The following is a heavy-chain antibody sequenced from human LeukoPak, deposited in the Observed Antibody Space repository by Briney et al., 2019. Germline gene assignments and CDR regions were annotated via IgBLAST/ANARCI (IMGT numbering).Heavy chain of an antibody. CDR1: GGTFSSYA. D-gene: IGHD5-24*01. CDR3: ARADGRDGYNYYY. CDR2: IIPILGIA. J-gene: IGHJ4*02. Sequence: SVKVSCKASGGTFSSYAISWVRQAPGQGLEWMGRIIPILGIANYAQKFQGRVTITADKSTSTAYMELSSLRSEDTAVYCCARADGRDGYNYYYWGQGTLVTVSS. V-gene: IGHV1-69*04.